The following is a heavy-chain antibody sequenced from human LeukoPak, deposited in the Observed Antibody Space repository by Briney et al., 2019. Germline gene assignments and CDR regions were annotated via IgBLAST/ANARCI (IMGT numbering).Heavy chain of an antibody. CDR3: ARKGGFDCIRLDP. CDR1: GGSFSGYY. V-gene: IGHV4-34*01. Sequence: SETLSLTCAVYGGSFSGYYWSWIRQPPGKGLEWIGEINHSGSTNYNPSLKSRVTISVDTSKNQFSLKLSSVTAADTAVYYCARKGGFDCIRLDPWGQGTLVTVSS. CDR2: INHSGST. J-gene: IGHJ5*02. D-gene: IGHD3-9*01.